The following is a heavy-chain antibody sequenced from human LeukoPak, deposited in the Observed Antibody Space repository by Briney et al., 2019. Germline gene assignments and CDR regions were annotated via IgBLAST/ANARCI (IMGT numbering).Heavy chain of an antibody. CDR2: IYYTGST. Sequence: SETLSLTCTVSGGSISSSSSYWGWIRQPPGKGLEWIATIYYTGSTYYNPSLKSRVTISVDTSKNRFSLRLSSVTAADTAVYYYAREKVPAAIGDYYYYMDVWGKGTTVTVSS. J-gene: IGHJ6*03. CDR3: AREKVPAAIGDYYYYMDV. V-gene: IGHV4-39*07. D-gene: IGHD2-2*02. CDR1: GGSISSSSSY.